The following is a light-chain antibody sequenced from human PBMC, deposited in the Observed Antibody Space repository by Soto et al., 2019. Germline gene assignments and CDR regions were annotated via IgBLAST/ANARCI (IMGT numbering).Light chain of an antibody. CDR2: WAS. J-gene: IGKJ4*01. Sequence: DIVLTPSPDALSVSLGERATINCKSSQSVLYSSNNKNYLAWYQQKPGQPPKLLIYWASTRESGVPDRFSDSGSGTDFTLTISSLQAEDVAVYYCQQYYSTPLTFGGGTKVDIK. CDR1: QSVLYSSNNKNY. CDR3: QQYYSTPLT. V-gene: IGKV4-1*01.